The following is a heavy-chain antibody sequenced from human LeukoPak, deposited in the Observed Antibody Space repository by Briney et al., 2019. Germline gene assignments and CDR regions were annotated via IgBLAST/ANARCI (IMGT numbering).Heavy chain of an antibody. CDR2: IYYSGST. V-gene: IGHV4-39*07. CDR3: ARSRPLRFFDY. J-gene: IGHJ4*02. Sequence: PSETLSLTCAVSGGSISSNSYYWGWIRQPPGKGLEWIGSIYYSGSTYYNPSLKSRVTISVDTSKNQFSLKLSSVTAADTAVYYCARSRPLRFFDYWGQGTLVTVSS. D-gene: IGHD4-17*01. CDR1: GGSISSNSYY.